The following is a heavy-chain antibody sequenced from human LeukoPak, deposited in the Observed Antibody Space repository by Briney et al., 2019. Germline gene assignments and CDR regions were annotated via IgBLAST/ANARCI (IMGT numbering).Heavy chain of an antibody. CDR3: ARVDRDRLNFDY. CDR2: IIPIFGTA. D-gene: IGHD3-22*01. J-gene: IGHJ4*02. V-gene: IGHV1-69*05. CDR1: GGTFSSYA. Sequence: ASVKVSCKASGGTFSSYAISWVRQAPGQGLEWMGGIIPIFGTANYAQKLQGRVTMTTDTSTSTAYMELRSLRSDDTAVYYCARVDRDRLNFDYWGQGTLVTVSS.